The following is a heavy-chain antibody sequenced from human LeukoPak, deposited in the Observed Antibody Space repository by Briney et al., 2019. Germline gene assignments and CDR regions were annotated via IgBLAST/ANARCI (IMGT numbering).Heavy chain of an antibody. Sequence: ASVKVSCKASGYSFTSYGISWVRQAPGQGLEWMDWISAYNGNTNYAQKLQGRVTMITDTSTSTAYMELRSLRSDDTAVYYCARADEYYSDSSGYYPRQEYYFDYWGQGTLVTVSS. V-gene: IGHV1-18*01. J-gene: IGHJ4*02. CDR3: ARADEYYSDSSGYYPRQEYYFDY. D-gene: IGHD3-22*01. CDR1: GYSFTSYG. CDR2: ISAYNGNT.